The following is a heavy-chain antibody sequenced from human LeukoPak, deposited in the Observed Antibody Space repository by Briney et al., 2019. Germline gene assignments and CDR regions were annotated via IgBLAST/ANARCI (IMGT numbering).Heavy chain of an antibody. CDR3: ARHKYSSGWPPEGAFDI. J-gene: IGHJ3*02. D-gene: IGHD6-19*01. V-gene: IGHV4-39*01. Sequence: SETLSLTCTVSGASISSTTYYWGWIRQPPRKGLEWIASIYYSGSTYYNPSLKSRVTISVDTSKDQFSLKLSSVTAADTAVYYCARHKYSSGWPPEGAFDIWGQGTMVTVSS. CDR1: GASISSTTYY. CDR2: IYYSGST.